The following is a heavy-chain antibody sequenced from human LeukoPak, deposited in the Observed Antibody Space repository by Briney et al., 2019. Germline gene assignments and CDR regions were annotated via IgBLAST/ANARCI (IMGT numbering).Heavy chain of an antibody. CDR1: GGSINGYF. Sequence: SETLSLTCTVSGGSINGYFWSWIRQPPGKGLEWIGYIYYSGSANYNPSLKSRVTISVDTSKNQFSLKLSSVTAADTAVYYCARQGSISAAGTYSYFDYWGQGTLVTVSS. D-gene: IGHD6-13*01. CDR3: ARQGSISAAGTYSYFDY. CDR2: IYYSGSA. J-gene: IGHJ4*02. V-gene: IGHV4-59*08.